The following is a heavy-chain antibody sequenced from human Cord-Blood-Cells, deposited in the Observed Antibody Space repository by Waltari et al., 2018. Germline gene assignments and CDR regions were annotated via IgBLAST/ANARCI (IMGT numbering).Heavy chain of an antibody. J-gene: IGHJ3*02. CDR1: GYTFTGYY. V-gene: IGHV1-2*04. CDR3: ARDRANWDHDAFDI. D-gene: IGHD7-27*01. CDR2: INPNSGGT. Sequence: QVQLVQSGAEVKKPGASVKVSCKASGYTFTGYYMHWVRQAPGQGLEWMGWINPNSGGTNYAQKFQDWVTMTRDTSISTAYMELSRLRSDDTAVYYCARDRANWDHDAFDIWGQGTMVTVSS.